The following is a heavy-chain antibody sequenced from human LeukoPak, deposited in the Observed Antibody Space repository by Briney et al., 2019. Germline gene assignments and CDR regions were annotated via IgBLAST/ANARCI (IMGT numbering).Heavy chain of an antibody. CDR3: ARGVAVAGPNFDY. V-gene: IGHV1-2*02. CDR2: INPNSGGT. CDR1: GYTFTGYY. Sequence: GASVKVSCKASGYTFTGYYMHWVRQAPGQGLEWMGWINPNSGGTNYAQKFQGRVTMTRDTSISTAYMELSRLRSDDTAVYYCARGVAVAGPNFDYWGQGTLVTVSS. J-gene: IGHJ4*02. D-gene: IGHD6-19*01.